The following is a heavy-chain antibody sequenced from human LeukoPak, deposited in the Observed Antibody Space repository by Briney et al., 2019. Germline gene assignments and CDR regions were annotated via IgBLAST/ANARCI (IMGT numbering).Heavy chain of an antibody. CDR1: GFTFSSYA. D-gene: IGHD2-2*01. Sequence: GGSLRLSCAASGFTFSSYAMSWVRQAPGKGLEWDSAISGSGGSTYYADSVKGRFTISRDNSKNTLYLQMNSLRAEDTAVYYCAKGPRYCSSTSCYYFDYWGQGTLVTVSS. CDR3: AKGPRYCSSTSCYYFDY. J-gene: IGHJ4*02. CDR2: ISGSGGST. V-gene: IGHV3-23*01.